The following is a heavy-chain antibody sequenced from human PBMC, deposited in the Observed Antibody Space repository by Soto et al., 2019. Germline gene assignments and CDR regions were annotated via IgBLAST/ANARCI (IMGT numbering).Heavy chain of an antibody. V-gene: IGHV3-74*01. J-gene: IGHJ5*02. CDR3: TRERFDP. CDR1: GFTFSSYW. CDR2: IKTDGSST. Sequence: GGSLRLSCVASGFTFSSYWMHWVRQAPGKGLVWVSRIKTDGSSTSYADSVKGRFTISRDNAKNTLYLQMNSLRAEDTAVYYCTRERFDPWGQGPLVTLSS.